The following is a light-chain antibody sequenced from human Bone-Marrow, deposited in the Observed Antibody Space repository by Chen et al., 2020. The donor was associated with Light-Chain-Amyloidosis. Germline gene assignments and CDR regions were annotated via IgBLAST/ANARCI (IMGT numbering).Light chain of an antibody. J-gene: IGLJ1*01. CDR1: SSDVGGDNH. CDR3: SSYTITNTLV. CDR2: EVT. Sequence: SALTQPASVSGSPGQGITISCTGTSSDVGGDNHVSWYQQHPDKAPKLMIYEVTNRPSWVPDRFSGSKSDNTASLTISGLQTEDEADYFCSSYTITNTLVFGSGTRVTVL. V-gene: IGLV2-14*01.